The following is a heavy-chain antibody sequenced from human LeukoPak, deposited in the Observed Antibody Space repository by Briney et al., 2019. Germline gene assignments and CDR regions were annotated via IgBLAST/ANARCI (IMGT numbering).Heavy chain of an antibody. D-gene: IGHD6-19*01. Sequence: GGSLRLSCAASGFTFSSYSMNWVRQAPGKGLEWVSYISSSSNIMNYADSVKGRSTTSRDNAKNSLYLQMNSLRAEDTAVYYCARGAQWPYWGQGTLVTVSS. CDR1: GFTFSSYS. V-gene: IGHV3-48*01. CDR2: ISSSSNIM. J-gene: IGHJ4*02. CDR3: ARGAQWPY.